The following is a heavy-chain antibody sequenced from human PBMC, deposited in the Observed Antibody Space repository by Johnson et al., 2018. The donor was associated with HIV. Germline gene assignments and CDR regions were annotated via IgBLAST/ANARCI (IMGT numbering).Heavy chain of an antibody. CDR2: TPNGGST. CDR3: ARGCRDGYTCDVFDV. V-gene: IGHV3-66*01. D-gene: IGHD5-24*01. J-gene: IGHJ3*01. Sequence: YMNCVRQAPGNGLVLVGQVTPNGGSTYYADSVKGRFTISRDNSKNTLYLQMNSLRAEDTAVYFCARGCRDGYTCDVFDVWGQGTRVTVSS. CDR1: Y.